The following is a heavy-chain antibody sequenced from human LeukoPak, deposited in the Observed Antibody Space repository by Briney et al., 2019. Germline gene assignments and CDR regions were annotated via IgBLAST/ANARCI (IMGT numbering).Heavy chain of an antibody. CDR3: ARYSSGWYNYFQH. D-gene: IGHD6-19*01. Sequence: SVKVSCKASGGTFSSYAINWVRQAPGQGLEWMGGIIPIFGTANCAQKFQGRVTITADKSTSTAYMELSSLRSEDTAVYYCARYSSGWYNYFQHWGQGTLVTVSS. V-gene: IGHV1-69*06. CDR2: IIPIFGTA. J-gene: IGHJ1*01. CDR1: GGTFSSYA.